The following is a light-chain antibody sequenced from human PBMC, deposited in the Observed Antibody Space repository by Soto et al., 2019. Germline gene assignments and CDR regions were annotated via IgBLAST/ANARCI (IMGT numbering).Light chain of an antibody. CDR1: QSLLHSNGYNY. Sequence: DIVMTQSPLSLPVTPGEPASISCRSSQSLLHSNGYNYLDWYLQKPGQSPQLLIYLGSNRASGVPDRFSGSESGTDFTLKISRVEAEDVGVYYCMQALQTRYTFGQGTKLEIK. CDR2: LGS. CDR3: MQALQTRYT. V-gene: IGKV2-28*01. J-gene: IGKJ2*01.